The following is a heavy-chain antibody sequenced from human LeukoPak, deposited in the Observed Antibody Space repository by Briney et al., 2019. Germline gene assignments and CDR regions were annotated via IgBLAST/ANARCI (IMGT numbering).Heavy chain of an antibody. CDR2: IYHSGST. CDR1: GGSISSGGYS. CDR3: ARTAANTYYYFDY. D-gene: IGHD2-2*01. J-gene: IGHJ4*02. V-gene: IGHV4-30-2*01. Sequence: PSQTLSLTCAVSGGSISSGGYSWSWIRQPPGKGLEWIGYIYHSGSTYYNPSLKSRVTISVDRSKNQFSLKLSSVTAADTAVYYCARTAANTYYYFDYWGQRTLVTVSS.